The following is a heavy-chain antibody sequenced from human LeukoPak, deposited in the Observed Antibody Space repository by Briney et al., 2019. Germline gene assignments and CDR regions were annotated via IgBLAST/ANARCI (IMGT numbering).Heavy chain of an antibody. CDR2: INPNSGGT. Sequence: ASVTVSFTSSVYTFTIYYMHWGRQAPGQGLGWMGWINPNSGGTNYAQKFQGRVTMTRDTSISTAYMELSRLRSDDTAVYYCAIGRYYDFWSGYVTFDYWGQGTLVTVSS. CDR3: AIGRYYDFWSGYVTFDY. D-gene: IGHD3-3*01. V-gene: IGHV1-2*02. J-gene: IGHJ4*02. CDR1: VYTFTIYY.